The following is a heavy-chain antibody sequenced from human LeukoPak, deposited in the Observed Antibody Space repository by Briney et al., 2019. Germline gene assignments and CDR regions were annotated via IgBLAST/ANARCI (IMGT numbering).Heavy chain of an antibody. CDR1: GGSFSGYY. J-gene: IGHJ6*02. Sequence: SETLSLTCAVYGGSFSGYYWSWIRQPPGKGLEWIGEINHSGSTNYNPSLKSRVTISVDTSKNQFSLKLSSVTAADTAVYYCARGSSTRWYYYGMDVWGQGTTVTVSS. CDR2: INHSGST. CDR3: ARGSSTRWYYYGMDV. V-gene: IGHV4-34*01. D-gene: IGHD5-12*01.